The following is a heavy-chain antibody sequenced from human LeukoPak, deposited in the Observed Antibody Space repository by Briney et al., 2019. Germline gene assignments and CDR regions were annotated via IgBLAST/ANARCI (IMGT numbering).Heavy chain of an antibody. CDR1: GGSFSGYY. J-gene: IGHJ3*02. Sequence: SETLSLTCAVYGGSFSGYYWSWIRQPPGKGLEWIGEINHSGSTNYNPSLKSRVTISVDTSKNQFSLKLSSVTAADTAVYCCARGGSSDASRAFDIWGQGTMVTVSS. CDR3: ARGGSSDASRAFDI. D-gene: IGHD6-13*01. CDR2: INHSGST. V-gene: IGHV4-34*01.